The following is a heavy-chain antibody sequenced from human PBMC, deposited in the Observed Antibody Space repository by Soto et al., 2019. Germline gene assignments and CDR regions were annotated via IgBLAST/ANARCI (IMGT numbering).Heavy chain of an antibody. CDR3: AGLFWSGYHPERLAY. Sequence: SETLSLTCTVSGGSISSSSYYWGWIRQPPGKGLEWIGSIYYSGSTYYNPSLKSRVTISVDTSKNQFSLKLSSVTAADTAVYYCAGLFWSGYHPERLAYCGQGTLVTVSS. V-gene: IGHV4-39*01. J-gene: IGHJ4*02. D-gene: IGHD3-3*01. CDR2: IYYSGST. CDR1: GGSISSSSYY.